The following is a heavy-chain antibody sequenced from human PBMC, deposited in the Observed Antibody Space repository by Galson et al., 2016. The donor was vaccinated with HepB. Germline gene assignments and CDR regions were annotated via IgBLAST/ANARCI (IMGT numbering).Heavy chain of an antibody. CDR1: GFTFSSSW. J-gene: IGHJ6*02. CDR3: VRGGTWYGMDV. CDR2: LKPDGSDK. Sequence: SLRLSCAASGFTFSSSWMTWVRQAPGKGLEWMANLKPDGSDKYYVDSVKGQFTISRDNAKSSMYLQMNSLRADDTAVYFCVRGGTWYGMDVWGQGTTVTVSS. V-gene: IGHV3-7*03. D-gene: IGHD1-14*01.